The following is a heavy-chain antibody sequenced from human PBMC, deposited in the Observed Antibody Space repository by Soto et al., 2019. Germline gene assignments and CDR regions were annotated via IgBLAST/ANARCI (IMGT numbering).Heavy chain of an antibody. Sequence: ASVKVSCKASGYTFPIHHMHWVRQAPGQGREWMGIINPSGGSTRYAQKLKGRVTMTRDKSTSTVYMELRSLRSEDTAVYYCARDHGYLTGYYTGYGMDVWGQGTTVTVS. J-gene: IGHJ6*02. CDR1: GYTFPIHH. D-gene: IGHD3-9*01. V-gene: IGHV1-46*01. CDR2: INPSGGST. CDR3: ARDHGYLTGYYTGYGMDV.